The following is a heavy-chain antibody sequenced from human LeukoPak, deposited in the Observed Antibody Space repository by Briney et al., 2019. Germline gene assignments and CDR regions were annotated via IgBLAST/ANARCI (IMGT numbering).Heavy chain of an antibody. V-gene: IGHV4-39*01. CDR1: GGSISSSSYY. Sequence: PSETLSLTCTVSGGSISSSSYYWGWIRQPPGKGLEWIVSIYYSGSTYYNPSLKSRVTISVDTSKNQFSLKLSSVTAADTAVYYCARHVAEYCSGGSCYPYYFDYWGQGTLVTVSS. J-gene: IGHJ4*02. CDR3: ARHVAEYCSGGSCYPYYFDY. CDR2: IYYSGST. D-gene: IGHD2-15*01.